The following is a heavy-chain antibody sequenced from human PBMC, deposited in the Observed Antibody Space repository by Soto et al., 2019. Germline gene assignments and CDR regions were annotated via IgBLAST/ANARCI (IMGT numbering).Heavy chain of an antibody. J-gene: IGHJ3*02. CDR2: ISWNSGSI. Sequence: EVQLVESGGGLVQPGRSLRLSCAASGFTFDDYAMHWVRQAPGKGLEWVSGISWNSGSIGYADSVKGRFTISRDNAKNSLYLQMNSLRAEDTALYYCAKDTSGWELSGESAFDIWGQGTMVTVSS. D-gene: IGHD1-26*01. V-gene: IGHV3-9*01. CDR3: AKDTSGWELSGESAFDI. CDR1: GFTFDDYA.